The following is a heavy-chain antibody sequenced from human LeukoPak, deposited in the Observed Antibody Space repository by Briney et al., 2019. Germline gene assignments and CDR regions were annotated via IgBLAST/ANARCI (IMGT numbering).Heavy chain of an antibody. V-gene: IGHV4-34*01. J-gene: IGHJ3*02. D-gene: IGHD3-22*01. CDR2: INHSGST. CDR3: ARLRITMIVVVHDAFDI. Sequence: NTSETLSLTCAVYGGSFSGYYWSWIRQPPGKGLEWIGEINHSGSTNYNPSLKSRVTISVDTSKNQFSLKLSSVTAADTAVYYCARLRITMIVVVHDAFDIWGQGTMVTVSS. CDR1: GGSFSGYY.